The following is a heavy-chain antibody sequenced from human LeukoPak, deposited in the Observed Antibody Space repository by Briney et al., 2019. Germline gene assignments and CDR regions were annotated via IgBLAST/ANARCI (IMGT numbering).Heavy chain of an antibody. J-gene: IGHJ4*02. Sequence: AGSLRLSCAASGFTFSGYWMSWVRQAPGKGLEWVANIKQDGSETYYVGSVKGRFTISRDNAENSLFLQMNSLRAEDTAVYYCARVWAPAAIGSWGQGTLVIVSS. CDR1: GFTFSGYW. CDR3: ARVWAPAAIGS. V-gene: IGHV3-7*05. D-gene: IGHD2-2*01. CDR2: IKQDGSET.